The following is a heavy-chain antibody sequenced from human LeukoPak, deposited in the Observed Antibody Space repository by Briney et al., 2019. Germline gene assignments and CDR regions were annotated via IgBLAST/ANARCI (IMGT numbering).Heavy chain of an antibody. V-gene: IGHV4-61*01. CDR2: KYYSGST. Sequence: PSETLSLTCDVSGVSINTCCYNWTWIPQPPGKGLEWIGYKYYSGSTRYNSSLRSRLTISLDSSKNQFSLRLTSVTAADTAVYYCARGRSYGLDFDSWGPGTLVIVSS. D-gene: IGHD5-18*01. CDR1: GVSINTCCYN. CDR3: ARGRSYGLDFDS. J-gene: IGHJ4*02.